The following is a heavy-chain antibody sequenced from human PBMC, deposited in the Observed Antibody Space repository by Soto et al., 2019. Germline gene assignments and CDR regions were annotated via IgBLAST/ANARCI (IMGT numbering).Heavy chain of an antibody. CDR1: GFTFDDYA. D-gene: IGHD3-22*01. Sequence: EVQLVESGGGLVQPGRSLRLSCAASGFTFDDYAMHWVRQAPGKGLEWVSGISWNSGSLGYADSVKGRFTISRDNAKNSLYLQMNSLRAEDTALYYCAKDNYYDTSGTLDYWGQGTLVTVSS. CDR3: AKDNYYDTSGTLDY. CDR2: ISWNSGSL. V-gene: IGHV3-9*01. J-gene: IGHJ4*02.